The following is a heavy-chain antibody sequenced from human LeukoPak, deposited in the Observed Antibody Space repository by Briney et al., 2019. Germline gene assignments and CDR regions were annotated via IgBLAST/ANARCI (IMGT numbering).Heavy chain of an antibody. CDR2: ISYDGSNK. Sequence: GGSLRLSCAASGFTFSSYGMHWVRQAPGKGLEGVAVISYDGSNKYYADSVKGRFTISRDNSKNTLYLQMNSLRAEDTAVYYCAKDFSPCSGGSCYYYWGQGTLVTVSS. CDR3: AKDFSPCSGGSCYYY. D-gene: IGHD2-15*01. J-gene: IGHJ4*02. CDR1: GFTFSSYG. V-gene: IGHV3-30*18.